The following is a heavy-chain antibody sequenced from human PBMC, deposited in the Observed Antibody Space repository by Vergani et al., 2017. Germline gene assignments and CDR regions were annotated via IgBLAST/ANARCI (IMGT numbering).Heavy chain of an antibody. D-gene: IGHD3-22*01. V-gene: IGHV3-43*01. J-gene: IGHJ4*02. CDR3: AKWRSTMIAPDY. Sequence: EVQLVESGGVVVQPGGSLRLSCAASGFTFDDYTMHWVRQAPGKGLEWVSLISWDGGSTYYADSVKGRFTISRDNSKNSLYLQMNSLRTEDTALYYCAKWRSTMIAPDYWGQGTLVTVSS. CDR2: ISWDGGST. CDR1: GFTFDDYT.